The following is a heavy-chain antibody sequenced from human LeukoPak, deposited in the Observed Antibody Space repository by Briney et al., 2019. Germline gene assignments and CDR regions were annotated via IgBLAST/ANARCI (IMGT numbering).Heavy chain of an antibody. CDR3: ARVAFKGDYYGMDV. CDR1: GGSISSDY. J-gene: IGHJ6*04. Sequence: SETLSLTCSVSGGSISSDYWTWIRQPPGKGLEWIGYIYYTGSTNCNPSLKSRVTMSVDTSKNQFSLKLRSVSGADTALYYCARVAFKGDYYGMDVWGEGTTVTVSS. CDR2: IYYTGST. V-gene: IGHV4-59*01.